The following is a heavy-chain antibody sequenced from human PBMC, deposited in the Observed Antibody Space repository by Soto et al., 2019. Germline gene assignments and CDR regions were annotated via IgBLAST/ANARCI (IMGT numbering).Heavy chain of an antibody. D-gene: IGHD5-12*01. CDR2: INAGNGNT. CDR1: GYTFTSYA. CDR3: ARDRGSSATIKPWFDP. Sequence: EASVKVSCKASGYTFTSYAMHWVRQAPGQRLEWMGWINAGNGNTKYSQKFQGRVTIARDTSASTAYMELSSLRSEDTAVYYCARDRGSSATIKPWFDPWGQGTLVTVSS. V-gene: IGHV1-3*01. J-gene: IGHJ5*02.